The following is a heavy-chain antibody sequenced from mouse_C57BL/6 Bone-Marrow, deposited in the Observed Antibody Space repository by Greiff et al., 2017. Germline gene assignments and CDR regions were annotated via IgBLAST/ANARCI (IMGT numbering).Heavy chain of an antibody. D-gene: IGHD1-1*01. CDR3: ARLLRWNAMDY. CDR1: GYSITSGYY. J-gene: IGHJ4*01. Sequence: EVQLVESGPGLVKPSQSLSLTCSVTGYSITSGYYWNWIRQFPGNKLEWMGYISYDGSNNYNPSLKNRISITRDTSKNQFFLKLNSVTTEDTATYYCARLLRWNAMDYWGQGTSVTVSS. CDR2: ISYDGSN. V-gene: IGHV3-6*01.